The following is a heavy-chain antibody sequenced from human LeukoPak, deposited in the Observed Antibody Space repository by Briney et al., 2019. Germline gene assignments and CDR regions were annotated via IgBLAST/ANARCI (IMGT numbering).Heavy chain of an antibody. CDR3: ARDSSGQYQFDY. J-gene: IGHJ4*02. CDR1: GFTFTNYG. Sequence: SGGSLRLSCAASGFTFTNYGMHWVRQAPGKGLEWVAVIWYDGSNKYYADSVKGRFTISRDNSKNMVYLQMNSLRAEDTAVYYCARDSSGQYQFDYWGQGTLVTVSS. CDR2: IWYDGSNK. D-gene: IGHD2-8*02. V-gene: IGHV3-33*01.